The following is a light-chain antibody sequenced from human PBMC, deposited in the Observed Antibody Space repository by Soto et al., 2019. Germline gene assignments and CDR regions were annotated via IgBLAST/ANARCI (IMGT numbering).Light chain of an antibody. Sequence: SYELTQQPSESVAPGQTAIITCEGNDIGTKSVKWYQKKPGQAPVLVVYDDNDRPSGIPERFSGSNSGDTATLTISRVEAGDEADYYCQVWDSRSGHYVFGTGTKVTV. CDR1: DIGTKS. V-gene: IGLV3-21*02. CDR3: QVWDSRSGHYV. CDR2: DDN. J-gene: IGLJ1*01.